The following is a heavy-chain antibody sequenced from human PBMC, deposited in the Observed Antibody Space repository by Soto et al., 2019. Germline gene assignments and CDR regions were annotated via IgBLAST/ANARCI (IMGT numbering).Heavy chain of an antibody. CDR1: ASSLSTRGGG. CDR2: IYWSGDE. J-gene: IGHJ3*02. Sequence: SCPTPVNPTQTVTLTCCFSASSLSTRGGGVGWIRQSPGKALEWLALIYWSGDEHYTPSLKSRLSIIKDTSKNHVVLIMTDMDPVDTATYYRARGGETLPVFAFDSWGQGTMVTVS. V-gene: IGHV2-5*01. CDR3: ARGGETLPVFAFDS.